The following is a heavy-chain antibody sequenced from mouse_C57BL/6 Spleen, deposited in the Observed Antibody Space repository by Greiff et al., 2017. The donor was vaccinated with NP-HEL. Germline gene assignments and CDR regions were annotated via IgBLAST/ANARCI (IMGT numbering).Heavy chain of an antibody. Sequence: QVQLQQPGAELVMPGASVKLSCKASGYTFTSYWMHGVKQRPGQGLEWIGEIDPSDSYTNYNQKFKGKSTLTVDKSSSTAYMQLSSLTSEDSAVYYCARSAQATDAMDYWGQGTSVTVSS. CDR1: GYTFTSYW. CDR3: ARSAQATDAMDY. J-gene: IGHJ4*01. D-gene: IGHD3-2*02. V-gene: IGHV1-69*01. CDR2: IDPSDSYT.